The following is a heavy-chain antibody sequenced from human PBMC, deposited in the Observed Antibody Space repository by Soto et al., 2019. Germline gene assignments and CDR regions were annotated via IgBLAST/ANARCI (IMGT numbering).Heavy chain of an antibody. Sequence: PVGSLRLSCAASGFTFSSYAMSWVRRAPGKGLEWVSTISGSGANTFYADSVKGRFTISRDNSKNTLYLQMNSLRAEDTAVYYCAKRPLSIITFDYWGQGTLVTVSS. V-gene: IGHV3-23*01. CDR3: AKRPLSIITFDY. D-gene: IGHD3-16*01. CDR1: GFTFSSYA. CDR2: ISGSGANT. J-gene: IGHJ4*02.